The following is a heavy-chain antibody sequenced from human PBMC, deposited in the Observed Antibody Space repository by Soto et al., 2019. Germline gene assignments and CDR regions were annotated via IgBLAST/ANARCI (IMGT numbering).Heavy chain of an antibody. D-gene: IGHD6-13*01. CDR1: GGSISSSSYY. CDR2: IYYSGST. Sequence: PSETLSLTCTVSGGSISSSSYYWGWIRQPPGKGLEWIGSIYYSGSTYCNPSLKSRVTISVDTSKNQFSLKLSSVTAADTAVYYCARRNGIAAAGFYYYYGMDVWGQGTTVTVSS. V-gene: IGHV4-39*01. J-gene: IGHJ6*02. CDR3: ARRNGIAAAGFYYYYGMDV.